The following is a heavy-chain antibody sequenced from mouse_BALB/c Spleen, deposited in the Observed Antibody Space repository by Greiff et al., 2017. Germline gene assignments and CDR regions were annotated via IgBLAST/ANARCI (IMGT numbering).Heavy chain of an antibody. D-gene: IGHD3-2*01. CDR2: ISSGGSYT. J-gene: IGHJ4*01. CDR1: GFTFSSYG. CDR3: ARQRDSSSMDY. Sequence: EVMLVESGGYLVKPGGSLKLSCAASGFTFSSYGMSWVRQTPDKRLEWVATISSGGSYTYYPDSVKGRFTISRDNAKNTLYLQMSSLKSEDTAMYYCARQRDSSSMDYWGQGTSVTVSS. V-gene: IGHV5-6*01.